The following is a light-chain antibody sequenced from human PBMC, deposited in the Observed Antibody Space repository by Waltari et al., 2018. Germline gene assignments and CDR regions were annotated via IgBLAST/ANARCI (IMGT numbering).Light chain of an antibody. CDR2: DVS. J-gene: IGLJ2*01. CDR3: SSYTNSRDVL. V-gene: IGLV2-14*03. CDR1: SRDVGGYNF. Sequence: QSALTQPASVSGSPGQSITISCPGTSRDVGGYNFASLYQQHPGKAPKLMIYDVSNRPSGLSNRFSGSKSGNTASLTISGLQADDEADYYCSSYTNSRDVLFGGGTKLTVL.